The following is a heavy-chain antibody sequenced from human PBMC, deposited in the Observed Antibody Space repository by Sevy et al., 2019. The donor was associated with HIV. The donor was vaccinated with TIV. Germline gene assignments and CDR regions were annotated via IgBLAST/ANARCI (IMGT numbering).Heavy chain of an antibody. D-gene: IGHD3-22*01. CDR3: ARVPYYYDSSGPSYFQH. J-gene: IGHJ1*01. CDR1: GYTFTSYY. CDR2: INPSGGST. Sequence: ASVKVSCKASGYTFTSYYMHWVRQAPGQGLEWMGIINPSGGSTGYAQKFQGRVTMTRDTSTSTVYMELSSLRSEDTAVYYCARVPYYYDSSGPSYFQHWGQGTLVTVSS. V-gene: IGHV1-46*01.